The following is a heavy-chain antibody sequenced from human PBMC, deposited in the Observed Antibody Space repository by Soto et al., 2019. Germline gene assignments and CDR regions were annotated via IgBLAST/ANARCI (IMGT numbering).Heavy chain of an antibody. CDR1: GYMFNSYG. CDR3: ARDPGRLSGPPDN. Sequence: GASVKVSCKASGYMFNSYGIIWVRQAPGQGPEWMGWISADNGNTNYAQKLQGRVTMTTDTSTSTAYMELRSLRSDDTAVYYCARDPGRLSGPPDNRGQGTLVTVSS. J-gene: IGHJ4*02. V-gene: IGHV1-18*01. CDR2: ISADNGNT. D-gene: IGHD3-16*02.